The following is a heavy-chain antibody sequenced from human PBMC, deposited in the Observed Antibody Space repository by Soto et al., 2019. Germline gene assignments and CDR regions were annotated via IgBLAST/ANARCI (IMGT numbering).Heavy chain of an antibody. J-gene: IGHJ6*02. Sequence: SVKVSCKASGGTFSSYAISWVRQAPGQGLEWMGGIIPIFGTANYAQKFQGRVTITADESTSTAYMELSSLRSEDTAVYYCARKSVVPAAMTDYYGMDVWGQGTTVTVSS. CDR2: IIPIFGTA. D-gene: IGHD2-2*01. V-gene: IGHV1-69*13. CDR3: ARKSVVPAAMTDYYGMDV. CDR1: GGTFSSYA.